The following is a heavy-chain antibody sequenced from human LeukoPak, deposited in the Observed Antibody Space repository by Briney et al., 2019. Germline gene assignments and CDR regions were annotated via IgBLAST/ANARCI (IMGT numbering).Heavy chain of an antibody. CDR3: AKSLLTTATGTGRAFDI. D-gene: IGHD1-1*01. CDR2: ISAGGETT. CDR1: RFRYSTFP. V-gene: IGHV3-23*01. J-gene: IGHJ3*02. Sequence: TGGSLRLSCAASRFRYSTFPMGWVHQAPGKGLEWVSGISAGGETTFYADSVRGRLTISRDNSKNTLYLQMNSLRADDTAVYYCAKSLLTTATGTGRAFDIWGQGTMVTVSS.